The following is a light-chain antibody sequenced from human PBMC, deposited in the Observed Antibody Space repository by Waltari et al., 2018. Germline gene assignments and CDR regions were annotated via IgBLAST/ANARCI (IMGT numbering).Light chain of an antibody. V-gene: IGLV2-11*01. J-gene: IGLJ2*01. CDR2: DVS. Sequence: QSALTQPRSVSGSPGQSVTISCTETTGDIRGYKYVSWYHKYPGKDPKLIIFDVSHRPSGVPNRFSGSKSGNTASLTISGLQAEDEADYYCSSHTGGYSFDVLFGGGTKLTVL. CDR1: TGDIRGYKY. CDR3: SSHTGGYSFDVL.